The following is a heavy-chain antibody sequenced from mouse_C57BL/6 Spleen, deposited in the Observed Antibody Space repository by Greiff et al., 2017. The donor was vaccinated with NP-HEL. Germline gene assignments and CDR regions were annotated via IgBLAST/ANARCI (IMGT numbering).Heavy chain of an antibody. CDR3: TRELGRQDYFDY. Sequence: EVQRVESGEGLVKPGGSLKLSCAASGFTFSSYAMSWVRQTPEKRLEWVAYISSGGDYIYYADTVKGRFTISRDNARNTLYLQMSSLKSEDTAMYYCTRELGRQDYFDYWGQGTTLTVSS. V-gene: IGHV5-9-1*02. J-gene: IGHJ2*01. CDR2: ISSGGDYI. D-gene: IGHD4-1*01. CDR1: GFTFSSYA.